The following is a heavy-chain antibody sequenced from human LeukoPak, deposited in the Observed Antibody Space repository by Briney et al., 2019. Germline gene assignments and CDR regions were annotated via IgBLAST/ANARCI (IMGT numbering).Heavy chain of an antibody. CDR2: IDRSGVT. D-gene: IGHD2/OR15-2a*01. V-gene: IGHV3-53*01. CDR3: ARGVGNFRYYFDY. CDR1: GFTVHSNY. Sequence: GGSLRLSCAASGFTVHSNYMSWVRQAPGKGLEWVSVIDRSGVTHYADSVKGRFTISRDNSKNTLYLQMNSLRAEDTAVYYCARGVGNFRYYFDYWGQGTLVTVSS. J-gene: IGHJ4*02.